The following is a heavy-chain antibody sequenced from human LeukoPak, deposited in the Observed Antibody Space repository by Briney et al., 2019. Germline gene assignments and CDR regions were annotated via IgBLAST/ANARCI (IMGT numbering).Heavy chain of an antibody. Sequence: AGGSLRLSCAGSGFTFSSYAMSWVRQAPGKGLEWVSTICGSGGAGTYYADSVKGRFTVYRDNSRNTLYLPMNSLRAEDTAVYYCVKDRGGSPFYGMDVWGQGTTVTVSS. CDR1: GFTFSSYA. CDR2: ICGSGGAGT. CDR3: VKDRGGSPFYGMDV. V-gene: IGHV3-23*01. D-gene: IGHD1-26*01. J-gene: IGHJ6*02.